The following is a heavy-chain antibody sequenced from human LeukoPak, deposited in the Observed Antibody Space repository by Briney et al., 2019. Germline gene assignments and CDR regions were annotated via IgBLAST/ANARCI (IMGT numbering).Heavy chain of an antibody. CDR3: ARGNVISEMGY. CDR1: GGSISSGGYY. J-gene: IGHJ4*02. CDR2: IYYSGST. V-gene: IGHV4-31*03. Sequence: SETLSLTCTVSGGSISSGGYYWSWIRQHPGKGLEWIGYIYYSGSTYYNPSLRSRVTISVDTSKNQFSLKLSSVTAADTAVYYCARGNVISEMGYWGQGTLVTVSS. D-gene: IGHD5-24*01.